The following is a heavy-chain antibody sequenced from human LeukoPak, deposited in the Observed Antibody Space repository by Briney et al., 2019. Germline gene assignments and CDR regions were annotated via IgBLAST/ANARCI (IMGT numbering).Heavy chain of an antibody. CDR1: GGSFSGYY. D-gene: IGHD6-13*01. J-gene: IGHJ5*02. CDR3: ARGRRQWIAPAGKVWFDP. V-gene: IGHV4-34*01. Sequence: SETLSLTCAVYGGSFSGYYWSWIRQPPGKGLEWIGEINHSGSTNYNPSLKSRVTISVDTSKNQFSLKLSSVTAADTAVYYCARGRRQWIAPAGKVWFDPWGQGTLVAVSS. CDR2: INHSGST.